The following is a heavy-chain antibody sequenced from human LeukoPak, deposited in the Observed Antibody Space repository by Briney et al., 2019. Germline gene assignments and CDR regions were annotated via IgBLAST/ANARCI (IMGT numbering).Heavy chain of an antibody. Sequence: SETLSLTCQVSGDSISDSGWSWGWVRQFPGKGLEWIGTIPFDENVADNEVPTYNPSLKRRGIISAEKSKNQLSLKVNSVTAADTASYYCERLTLTGVAGRGWFDAWGQGILVIVSS. V-gene: IGHV4-39*01. J-gene: IGHJ5*02. D-gene: IGHD3-3*01. CDR2: IPFDENVADNEVP. CDR1: GDSISDSGWS. CDR3: ERLTLTGVAGRGWFDA.